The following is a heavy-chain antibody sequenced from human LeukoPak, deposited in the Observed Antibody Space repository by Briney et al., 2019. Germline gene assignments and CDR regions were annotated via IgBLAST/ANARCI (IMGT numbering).Heavy chain of an antibody. J-gene: IGHJ4*02. V-gene: IGHV1-46*01. Sequence: GASVKVSCKASGYTFTSYYMHWVRQAPGQGLEWMGIINPSGGSTSYAQKFQGRVTMTRDMSTSTVYMELSSLRSEDTAVYYCAKVAKYYYGSETYFFFEDWGQGTLVTVSS. CDR2: INPSGGST. CDR1: GYTFTSYY. CDR3: AKVAKYYYGSETYFFFED. D-gene: IGHD3-10*01.